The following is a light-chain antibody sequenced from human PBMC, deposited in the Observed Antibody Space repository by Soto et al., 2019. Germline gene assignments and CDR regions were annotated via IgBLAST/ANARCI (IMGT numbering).Light chain of an antibody. J-gene: IGKJ2*01. CDR1: QAISSS. CDR2: AAS. CDR3: QHLNDYRYT. Sequence: DIPLTQSPSFLSASVGDRVTITCRASQAISSSLAWYQHNPGKAPKLLIYAASTLQNGVPSSFSGSVSGTEFTLTISSLQSEDFATYYCQHLNDYRYTFGQGTKVEIK. V-gene: IGKV1-9*01.